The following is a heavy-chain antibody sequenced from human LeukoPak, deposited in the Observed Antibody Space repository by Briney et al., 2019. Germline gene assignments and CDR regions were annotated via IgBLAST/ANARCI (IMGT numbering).Heavy chain of an antibody. D-gene: IGHD2-2*01. J-gene: IGHJ4*02. V-gene: IGHV3-23*01. Sequence: GGSLRLSCAASGFTLSSYAMSWVRQAPGKGLEWVSAISGSGGSTYYADSVKGRFTISRDNSKNTLYLQMNSLRAEDTAVYYCAKDMGGRSSTSCFDYWGQGTLVTVSS. CDR2: ISGSGGST. CDR1: GFTLSSYA. CDR3: AKDMGGRSSTSCFDY.